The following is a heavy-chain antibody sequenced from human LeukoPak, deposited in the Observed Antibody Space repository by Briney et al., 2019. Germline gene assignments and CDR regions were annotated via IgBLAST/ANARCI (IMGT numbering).Heavy chain of an antibody. CDR2: IYTDATT. Sequence: GGSLRLSCAASGIRVSTKHMSWVRQAPGKGLECVSVIYTDATTYYADSVKGRFTISRDNFKNTVFLRMNSLRTDDTAVYYCARGPYGDVPFDIWGQGTMVTVS. CDR3: ARGPYGDVPFDI. J-gene: IGHJ3*02. CDR1: GIRVSTKH. V-gene: IGHV3-66*01. D-gene: IGHD3-10*01.